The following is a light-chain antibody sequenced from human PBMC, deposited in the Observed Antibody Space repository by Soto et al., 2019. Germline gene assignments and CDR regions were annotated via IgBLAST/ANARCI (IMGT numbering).Light chain of an antibody. CDR2: GAS. CDR1: QSVSTNN. J-gene: IGKJ1*01. V-gene: IGKV3-20*01. CDR3: QQYGSSPT. Sequence: IVLTQSPGTLSSSPGERATLSCRASQSVSTNNLAWYQQRPGQAPRLLIYGASSRATGIPDRFSGSGSGTDFTLAISRLEPEDFAVYYCQQYGSSPTFGQGTKVDTK.